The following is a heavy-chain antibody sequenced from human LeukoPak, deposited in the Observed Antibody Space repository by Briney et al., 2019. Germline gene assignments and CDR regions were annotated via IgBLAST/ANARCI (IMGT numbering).Heavy chain of an antibody. CDR2: ISGSGGST. J-gene: IGHJ2*01. CDR3: AKHDRIEWLAAYWYFDL. V-gene: IGHV3-23*01. CDR1: GFTFSSYA. D-gene: IGHD6-19*01. Sequence: QSGGSLRLSCAASGFTFSSYAMSWVRQAPGKGLEWVSAISGSGGSTYYADSVKGRFTISRDNSKNTLYLQMNSLRAEDTAVYYCAKHDRIEWLAAYWYFDLWGRGTLVTVSS.